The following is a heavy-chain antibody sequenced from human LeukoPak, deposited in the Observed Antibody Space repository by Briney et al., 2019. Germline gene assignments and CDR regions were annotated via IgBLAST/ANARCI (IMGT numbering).Heavy chain of an antibody. V-gene: IGHV3-23*01. Sequence: GGSLRLSCAASGFTFSSYGMSWVRQAPGKGLEWVSGITGGGGKTYYADSVRGRFTISRDNSKNTLYLQVNSLRAEDTAVYYCAETFGWPFYFDHWGQGTLVTVSS. CDR3: AETFGWPFYFDH. CDR1: GFTFSSYG. J-gene: IGHJ4*02. D-gene: IGHD2/OR15-2a*01. CDR2: ITGGGGKT.